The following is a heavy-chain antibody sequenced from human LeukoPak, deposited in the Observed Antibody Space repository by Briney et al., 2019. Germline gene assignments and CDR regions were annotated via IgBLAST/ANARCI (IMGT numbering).Heavy chain of an antibody. V-gene: IGHV4-34*01. CDR3: ARGRSNSTAMVGY. CDR2: INHSGST. D-gene: IGHD5-18*01. J-gene: IGHJ4*02. CDR1: GGSFSGYY. Sequence: SETLSLTCAVYGGSFSGYYWSWIRQPPGKGLEWIGEINHSGSTNYNPSLKSRVTMSVDTSKNQFSLKLSSVTAADTAVYYCARGRSNSTAMVGYWGQGTLVTVSS.